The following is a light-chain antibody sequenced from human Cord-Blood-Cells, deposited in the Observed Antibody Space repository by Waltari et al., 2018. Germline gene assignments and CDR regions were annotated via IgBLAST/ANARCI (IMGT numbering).Light chain of an antibody. CDR3: SSYTSSSTLVV. Sequence: QSALTQPASVSGSPGQSITISCTGTSSDVGGYNYVSWYQRLPGQAPKLMIYDVSNRPSGVSNRVSGDNAGNTASLTISVLQAEDESDYYCSSYTSSSTLVVFGGGTKLTVL. CDR1: SSDVGGYNY. J-gene: IGLJ2*01. CDR2: DVS. V-gene: IGLV2-14*01.